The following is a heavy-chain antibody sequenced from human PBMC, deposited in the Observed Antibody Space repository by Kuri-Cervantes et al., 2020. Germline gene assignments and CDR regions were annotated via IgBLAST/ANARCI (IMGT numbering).Heavy chain of an antibody. J-gene: IGHJ4*02. V-gene: IGHV3-23*01. D-gene: IGHD1-26*01. Sequence: GESLKISCAASGFTFSSYAMSWVRQAPGKGLEWVSAISGSGGSTYYADSVKGRFTISRDNSKNTLYLQLNSLKTEDTAVYYCTTVSRVGATLYYFDYWGQGTLVTVSS. CDR1: GFTFSSYA. CDR3: TTVSRVGATLYYFDY. CDR2: ISGSGGST.